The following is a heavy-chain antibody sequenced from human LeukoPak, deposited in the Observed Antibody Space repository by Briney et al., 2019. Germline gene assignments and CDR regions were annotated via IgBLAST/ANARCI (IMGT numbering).Heavy chain of an antibody. V-gene: IGHV3-66*01. CDR3: ARDRGLWFGDGEGMDV. D-gene: IGHD3-10*01. Sequence: GGSLRLSCAASGFTVSSNYMSWVRQAPGKGLEWVSVIYSGGSTYYADSVKGRFTISRDNSKNTLYLQMNSLRAEDTAVYYCARDRGLWFGDGEGMDVWAKGPRSPSP. CDR2: IYSGGST. J-gene: IGHJ6*02. CDR1: GFTVSSNY.